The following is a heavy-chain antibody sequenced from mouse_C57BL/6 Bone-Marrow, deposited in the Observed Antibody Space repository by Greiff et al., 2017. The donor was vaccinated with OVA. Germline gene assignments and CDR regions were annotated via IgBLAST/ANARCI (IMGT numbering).Heavy chain of an antibody. CDR2: IYYSGTI. J-gene: IGHJ1*03. CDR3: ALIYYDYTWYFDV. Sequence: EVQLQESGPGLVKPSQTVFLTCTVTGISITTGNYRWSWIRQFPGNKLEWIGYIYYSGTITYNPSLTSRTTINRDTTKNQFFMEMNSLTAEDTATYYCALIYYDYTWYFDVWGTGTTVTVSS. CDR1: GISITTGNYR. D-gene: IGHD2-4*01. V-gene: IGHV3-5*01.